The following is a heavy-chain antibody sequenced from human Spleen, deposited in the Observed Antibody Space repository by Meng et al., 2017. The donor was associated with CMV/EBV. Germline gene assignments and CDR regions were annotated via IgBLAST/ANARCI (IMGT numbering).Heavy chain of an antibody. CDR2: IKKDGSEK. CDR3: ATEPPISQTSSPIR. CDR1: GFTFSSYW. Sequence: GGSLRLSCTASGFTFSSYWMSWVRQAPGKGLEWVANIKKDGSEKHYVDSVKGRFTISRDNAENSLYLQMNSLRAEDTVVYYCATEPPISQTSSPIRWGQGTLVTVSS. J-gene: IGHJ4*02. D-gene: IGHD6-13*01. V-gene: IGHV3-7*04.